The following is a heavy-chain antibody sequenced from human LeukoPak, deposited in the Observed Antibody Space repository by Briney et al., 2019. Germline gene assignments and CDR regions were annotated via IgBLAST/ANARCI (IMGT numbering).Heavy chain of an antibody. D-gene: IGHD2-2*01. V-gene: IGHV3-7*01. CDR1: GFIHSGFW. J-gene: IGHJ3*02. CDR2: IKQDGGEK. Sequence: PGGSLRLSCAASGFIHSGFWMTLVRQAPGKGLEWVADIKQDGGEKRYVDSVKGRFTISRDNAKNLLYLQMNSLRAEDTAVYYCARDLWGRYCTGTTCLDGFDIWGQGTMVTVSS. CDR3: ARDLWGRYCTGTTCLDGFDI.